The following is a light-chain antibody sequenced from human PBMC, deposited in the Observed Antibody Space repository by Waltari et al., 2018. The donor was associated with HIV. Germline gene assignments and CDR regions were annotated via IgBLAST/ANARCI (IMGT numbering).Light chain of an antibody. CDR1: QSVSSKN. J-gene: IGKJ2*01. CDR3: QQYDNSPYT. Sequence: EIVLTQSPGTLSLSPGERGTLSCRASQSVSSKNLAWYQQKPGQAPRLLIYGASSRVTGIPDRFSGSGSGTDFTLTISRLEPEDVAVYYCQQYDNSPYTFGQGTKLEIK. V-gene: IGKV3-20*01. CDR2: GAS.